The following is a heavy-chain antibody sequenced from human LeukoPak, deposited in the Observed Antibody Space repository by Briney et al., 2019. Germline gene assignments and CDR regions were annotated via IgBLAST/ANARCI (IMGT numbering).Heavy chain of an antibody. V-gene: IGHV3-15*01. CDR1: GFPFRNAW. J-gene: IGHJ4*02. Sequence: PGGSLRLSCAASGFPFRNAWVSWVRHAPGKGLEWVGRIKSKTDGGTTDYAAPMKGRFIISRYDSKNTLYRQMNSLKTEDTAVYYCTTDFYDSSGSPDWRGQGTLVTVSS. D-gene: IGHD3-22*01. CDR3: TTDFYDSSGSPDW. CDR2: IKSKTDGGTT.